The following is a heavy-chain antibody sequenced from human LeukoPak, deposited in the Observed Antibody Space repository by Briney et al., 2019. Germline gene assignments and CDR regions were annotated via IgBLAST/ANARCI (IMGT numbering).Heavy chain of an antibody. CDR2: MNPNSGNT. J-gene: IGHJ4*02. V-gene: IGHV1-8*02. Sequence: ASVKVSCKASGYTFTGYYMHWVRQATGQGLEWMGWMNPNSGNTGYAQKFQGRVTMTRNTSISTAYMELSSLRSEDTAVYFCARGTRNFDYWGQGTLVTVSS. CDR3: ARGTRNFDY. CDR1: GYTFTGYY.